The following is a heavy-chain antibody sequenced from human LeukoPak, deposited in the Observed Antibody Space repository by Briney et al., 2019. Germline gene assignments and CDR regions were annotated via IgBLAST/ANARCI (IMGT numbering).Heavy chain of an antibody. D-gene: IGHD3-9*01. Sequence: SVKVSCKASGGTFSSYAISWVRQAPGQGLEWMGGIIPIFGTANYAQKFQGRVTITADESTSTAYMELSSLRSEDTAVYYCANSIPYYDILTGYSTDAFDIWGQGTMVTVSS. J-gene: IGHJ3*02. V-gene: IGHV1-69*13. CDR3: ANSIPYYDILTGYSTDAFDI. CDR2: IIPIFGTA. CDR1: GGTFSSYA.